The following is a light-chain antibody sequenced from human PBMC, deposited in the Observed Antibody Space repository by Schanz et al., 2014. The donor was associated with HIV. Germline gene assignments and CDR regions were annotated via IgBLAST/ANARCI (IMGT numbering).Light chain of an antibody. Sequence: QMTQSPSTLSASVRDGVTITCRASQSISNWLAWYQQKPGKAPKLLIYKASTLHTGVPLRFSGSGSGTDFTLTINGLQPDDFATYYCQQLNSFPYTFGQGTMLEI. CDR3: QQLNSFPYT. J-gene: IGKJ2*01. CDR2: KAS. V-gene: IGKV1-5*03. CDR1: QSISNW.